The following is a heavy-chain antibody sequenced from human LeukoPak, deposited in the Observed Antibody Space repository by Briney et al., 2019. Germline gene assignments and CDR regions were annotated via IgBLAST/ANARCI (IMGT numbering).Heavy chain of an antibody. J-gene: IGHJ3*02. D-gene: IGHD2-8*01. CDR1: GGSISSYY. CDR2: IYSSGAT. CDR3: AREWSAFDI. Sequence: SETLSLTCTVSGGSISSYYWSWIRQPAGKGLEWIGRIYSSGATNYNPSLKSRVTLSIDTSKNQFSLKLSSVIAADTAVYYCAREWSAFDIWGQGTMVIVSS. V-gene: IGHV4-4*07.